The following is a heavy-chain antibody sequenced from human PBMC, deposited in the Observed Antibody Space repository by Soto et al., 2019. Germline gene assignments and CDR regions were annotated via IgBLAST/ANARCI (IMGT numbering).Heavy chain of an antibody. CDR1: GYTFTGYY. J-gene: IGHJ4*02. V-gene: IGHV1-2*04. CDR3: ARGTSVDGYNGFDY. Sequence: ASVKVSCKASGYTFTGYYMHWVRQAPGQGLEWMGWINPNSGGTNYAQKFQGWVTMTRDTSISTAYMELSRLRSDDTAVYYCARGTSVDGYNGFDYWGQGTLVTVSS. D-gene: IGHD5-12*01. CDR2: INPNSGGT.